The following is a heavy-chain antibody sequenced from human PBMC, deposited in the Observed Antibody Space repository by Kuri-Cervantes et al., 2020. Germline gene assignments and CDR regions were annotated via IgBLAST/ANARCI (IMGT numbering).Heavy chain of an antibody. V-gene: IGHV3-30-3*01. CDR3: ARGILHITMVRAYYYGMDV. Sequence: GESLKISCVASGCIFETNVIHWGRQAPGKGLEWVAVISYDGSNKYYADSVKGRFTISRDNSKNTLYLQMNSLRAEDTAVYYCARGILHITMVRAYYYGMDVWGQGTTVTVSS. CDR1: GCIFETNV. CDR2: ISYDGSNK. J-gene: IGHJ6*02. D-gene: IGHD3-10*01.